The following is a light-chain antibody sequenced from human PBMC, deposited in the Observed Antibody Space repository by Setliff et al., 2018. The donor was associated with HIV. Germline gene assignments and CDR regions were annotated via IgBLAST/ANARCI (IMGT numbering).Light chain of an antibody. CDR2: YDN. CDR3: QVWDRSSVPPCV. Sequence: SYELTQPPSVSVAPGKTARITCGGNNIGSKSVHWYQQKPGQAPVVVIYYDNDRPSGIPERFSGSNSGNTATLTISRVEAGDEADYYCQVWDRSSVPPCVFATGTKVTVL. J-gene: IGLJ1*01. CDR1: NIGSKS. V-gene: IGLV3-21*04.